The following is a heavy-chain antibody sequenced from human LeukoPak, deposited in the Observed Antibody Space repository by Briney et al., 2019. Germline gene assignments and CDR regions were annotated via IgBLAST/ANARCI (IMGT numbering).Heavy chain of an antibody. CDR2: ISDDGTKQ. J-gene: IGHJ4*02. Sequence: GGSLSLSCAASGFTLSTYATRWVRQAPGKGLEWVATISDDGTKQFYADAVKGRFTISRDNTKNTLYLQMSSLRTEDSAMYHCATHYFDYWGQGTLVTVSS. CDR1: GFTLSTYA. CDR3: ATHYFDY. V-gene: IGHV3-30*04.